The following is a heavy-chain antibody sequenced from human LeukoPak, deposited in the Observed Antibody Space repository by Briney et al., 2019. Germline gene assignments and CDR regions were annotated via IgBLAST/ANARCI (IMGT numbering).Heavy chain of an antibody. D-gene: IGHD2-15*01. CDR1: GYTFTDSY. CDR2: INPNTGGI. V-gene: IGHV1-2*06. J-gene: IGHJ5*02. CDR3: ARTTLAEAWFDP. Sequence: ASVKVSCKASGYTFTDSYVHWVRQAPGQGLEWLGRINPNTGGINFAQKFQDRVTMTRDTSVSTAYMELSRLMSDDTAVYYCARTTLAEAWFDPWGQGTLVTVSS.